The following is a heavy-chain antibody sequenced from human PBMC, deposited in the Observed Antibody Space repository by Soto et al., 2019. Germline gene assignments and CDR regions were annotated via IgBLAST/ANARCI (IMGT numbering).Heavy chain of an antibody. CDR2: IYPSGST. J-gene: IGHJ4*02. D-gene: IGHD3-22*01. CDR1: GGSISSSNW. CDR3: ARVYDRSGSRSFDY. V-gene: IGHV4-4*02. Sequence: SETLSLTCAASGGSISSSNWWSWVRQPPGKGLEWIGEIYPSGSTNYTPSLKRRVTISVDKSTNQCSLKLSSVTAADTAVYYCARVYDRSGSRSFDYWGQGTLVTVSS.